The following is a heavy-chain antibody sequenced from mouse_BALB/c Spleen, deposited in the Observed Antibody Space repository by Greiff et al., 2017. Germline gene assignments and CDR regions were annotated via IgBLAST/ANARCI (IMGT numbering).Heavy chain of an antibody. Sequence: EVQLVESGGDLVKPGGSLKLSCAASGFTFSSYGMSWVRQTPDKRLEWVATISSGGSYTYYPDSVKGRFTISRDNAKNTLYLQMSSLKSEDTAMYYCARHLRATATYYFDYWGQGTTLTVSS. V-gene: IGHV5-6*01. CDR2: ISSGGSYT. CDR3: ARHLRATATYYFDY. D-gene: IGHD1-2*01. CDR1: GFTFSSYG. J-gene: IGHJ2*01.